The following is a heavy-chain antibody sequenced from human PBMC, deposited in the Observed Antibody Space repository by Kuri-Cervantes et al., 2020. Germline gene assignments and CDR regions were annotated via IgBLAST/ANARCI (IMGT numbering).Heavy chain of an antibody. CDR3: AKDMGRRDYYDSSVGAFDI. D-gene: IGHD3-22*01. Sequence: SLKISCAASGFTFDDYAMHWVRQAPGKGLEWVSGISWNSGSIGYADSVKGRFTISRDNAKNSLYLQMNSLRTEDTALYYCAKDMGRRDYYDSSVGAFDIWGQGTMVTVSS. CDR2: ISWNSGSI. CDR1: GFTFDDYA. V-gene: IGHV3-9*01. J-gene: IGHJ3*02.